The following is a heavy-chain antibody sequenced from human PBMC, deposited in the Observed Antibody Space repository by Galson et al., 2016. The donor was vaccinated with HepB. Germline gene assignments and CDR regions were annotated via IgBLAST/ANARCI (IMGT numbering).Heavy chain of an antibody. CDR1: GFTFSRYG. D-gene: IGHD5-18*01. V-gene: IGHV3-30*03. CDR2: ISYDGSNK. CDR3: LVRGYGPEYFDY. J-gene: IGHJ4*02. Sequence: SLRLSCAASGFTFSRYGMHWVRQAPGKGLEWVAVISYDGSNKYYGDSVKGRFTISRDNSKNTLYLQMNSLRAEDTAVYYGLVRGYGPEYFDYWGQGTLVTVSS.